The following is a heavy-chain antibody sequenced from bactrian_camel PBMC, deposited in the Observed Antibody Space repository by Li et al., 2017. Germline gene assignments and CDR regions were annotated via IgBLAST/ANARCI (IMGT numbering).Heavy chain of an antibody. J-gene: IGHJ4*01. CDR1: DNTYSRNC. V-gene: IGHV3S53*01. CDR2: RQRDGSP. Sequence: HVQLVESGGGPVQVGGSLRLSCTASDNTYSRNCMGWFRQTAGTTEREGVVYRQRDGSPSHAASVKDRFAISRDNAKNTLYLQMNSLQPEDTGMYYCAAVGVFPLDMSFSEALGSPLYSYWARGPRSPSP. D-gene: IGHD2*01.